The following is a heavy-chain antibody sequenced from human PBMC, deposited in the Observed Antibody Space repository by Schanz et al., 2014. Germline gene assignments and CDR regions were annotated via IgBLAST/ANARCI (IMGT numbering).Heavy chain of an antibody. V-gene: IGHV4-39*01. CDR1: DGSISSSSYY. Sequence: QVQLQESGPGLVKPSENLSLTCTVSDGSISSSSYYWGWIRQPPGKGLEWIGSIYQSGTTYYSPPHKSRVTISVDPSKNQSPLKLSSVTAADTAVYYCARPGGSSWSFAYWGLGRLVIVSS. CDR3: ARPGGSSWSFAY. D-gene: IGHD6-13*01. CDR2: IYQSGTT. J-gene: IGHJ4*02.